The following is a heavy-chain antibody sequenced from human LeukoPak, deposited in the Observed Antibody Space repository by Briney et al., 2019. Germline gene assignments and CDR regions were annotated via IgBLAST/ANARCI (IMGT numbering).Heavy chain of an antibody. CDR1: GFTFSGHW. J-gene: IGHJ4*02. V-gene: IGHV3-74*01. CDR2: TNSDGSST. D-gene: IGHD6-13*01. CDR3: ARARWYASDY. Sequence: GGSLRLSCAVSGFTFSGHWMFWVRQAPGKGLVWVSSTNSDGSSTGYTDSVKGRFTVSRDNAKNTLYLQMNSLRAEDTAVYYCARARWYASDYWGQGTLVTVSS.